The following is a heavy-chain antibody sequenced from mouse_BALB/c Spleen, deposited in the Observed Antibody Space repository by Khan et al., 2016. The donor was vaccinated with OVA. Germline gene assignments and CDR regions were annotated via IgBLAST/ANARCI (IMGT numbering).Heavy chain of an antibody. Sequence: QIQLVQSGPELKKPGETVKISCKASGYTFTNYGMNWVKQAPGKGLKWMGWINTYTGEPTYADDFKGRSAFSLETSASTAYLQIKNLKGEDTATYCCARSNSYWYFDVWGAGTTVTVSS. CDR3: ARSNSYWYFDV. V-gene: IGHV9-3-1*01. CDR2: INTYTGEP. J-gene: IGHJ1*01. D-gene: IGHD4-1*02. CDR1: GYTFTNYG.